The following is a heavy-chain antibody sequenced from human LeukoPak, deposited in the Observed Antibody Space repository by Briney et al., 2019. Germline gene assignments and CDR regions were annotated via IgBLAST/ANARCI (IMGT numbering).Heavy chain of an antibody. CDR2: IWYDGSNK. V-gene: IGHV3-33*01. J-gene: IGHJ5*02. Sequence: PGRSLRLSCAASGFTFSSYGVHWVRQAPGKGLEWVAVIWYDGSNKYYADSVKGRFTISRDNSKNTLYLQMNSLRAEDTAVYYCARDRGPYVLLWFGELNWFDPWGQGTLVTVSS. D-gene: IGHD3-10*01. CDR3: ARDRGPYVLLWFGELNWFDP. CDR1: GFTFSSYG.